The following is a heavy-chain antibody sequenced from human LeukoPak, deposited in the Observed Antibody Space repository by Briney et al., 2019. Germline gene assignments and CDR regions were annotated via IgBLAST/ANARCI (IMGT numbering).Heavy chain of an antibody. Sequence: GGSLRLSCSASGFTFSSYEMNWVRQAPGKGLEWVSYISSSGSTIYYADSVKGRFTISRDNAKHSLYLQMNSLRAEDTAVYYCTRDLDGSGSYNWFDPWGQGTLVTVS. D-gene: IGHD3-10*01. V-gene: IGHV3-48*03. CDR1: GFTFSSYE. CDR3: TRDLDGSGSYNWFDP. J-gene: IGHJ5*02. CDR2: ISSSGSTI.